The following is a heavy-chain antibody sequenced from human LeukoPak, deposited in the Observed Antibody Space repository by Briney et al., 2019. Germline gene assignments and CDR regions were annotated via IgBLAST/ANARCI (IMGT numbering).Heavy chain of an antibody. V-gene: IGHV3-30*18. J-gene: IGHJ4*02. Sequence: GRSLRLSCAASGFTFSSYGMHWVRQAPGKGLEWVAVISYDGSNKYYADSVKGRFTISRDNSKNTLYLQMNSLRAEDTAVYYYAKDQGYDFLFDYWGQGTLVTVSS. CDR1: GFTFSSYG. CDR2: ISYDGSNK. D-gene: IGHD5-12*01. CDR3: AKDQGYDFLFDY.